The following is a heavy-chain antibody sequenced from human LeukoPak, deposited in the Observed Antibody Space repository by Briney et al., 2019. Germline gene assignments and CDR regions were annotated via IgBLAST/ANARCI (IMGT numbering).Heavy chain of an antibody. Sequence: ASVKVSCKASGYTFTAYYMHWVRQAPGQGPEWMGWINPNSGGTDYAQKFQGRVTMTRDTSISTAYMELSSLRSDDTAVYYCARDHNWGPDYWGQGTLVSVSS. D-gene: IGHD7-27*01. J-gene: IGHJ4*02. CDR3: ARDHNWGPDY. V-gene: IGHV1-2*02. CDR2: INPNSGGT. CDR1: GYTFTAYY.